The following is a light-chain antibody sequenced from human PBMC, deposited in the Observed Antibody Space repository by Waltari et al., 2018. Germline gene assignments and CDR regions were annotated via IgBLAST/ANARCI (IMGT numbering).Light chain of an antibody. CDR1: QSVSSN. CDR2: GAS. J-gene: IGKJ1*01. V-gene: IGKV3-15*01. Sequence: EIVMTQSPATLSVSPGERATLSCRASQSVSSNLAWYQQKPGHPPRLLIYGASTRATGIAARFSGRGFGTEFTLTISSLQSEDFALYYCQQYNDWPRTFGQGTKVEV. CDR3: QQYNDWPRT.